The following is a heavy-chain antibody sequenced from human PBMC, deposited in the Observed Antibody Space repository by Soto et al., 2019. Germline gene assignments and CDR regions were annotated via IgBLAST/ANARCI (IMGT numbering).Heavy chain of an antibody. CDR1: GYTFTSYG. V-gene: IGHV1-18*01. J-gene: IGHJ6*02. D-gene: IGHD1-7*01. Sequence: ASVKVSCKASGYTFTSYGISWVRQAPGQGLEWMGWISAYNGNTNYAQKLQGRVTMTTDTSTSTAYMELRSLRSDDTAVYYCARVVAGTTWLGYYYYGMDVWGQGTTVTVS. CDR2: ISAYNGNT. CDR3: ARVVAGTTWLGYYYYGMDV.